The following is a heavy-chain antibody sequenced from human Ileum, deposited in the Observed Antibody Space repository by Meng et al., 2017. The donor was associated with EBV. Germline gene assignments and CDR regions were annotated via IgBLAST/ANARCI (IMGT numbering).Heavy chain of an antibody. CDR3: ALRPRQLLRGWFDS. V-gene: IGHV2-5*01. D-gene: IGHD6-13*01. Sequence: QIPLKESAPPVVKPTQTLTLTCTFSGFSLSTSGVGVGWIRQPPGKALEWLAMIYGQGDKHYSPSLTSRLTITKDTSKNQVVLTMTNMDSVDTATYYCALRPRQLLRGWFDSWGQGALVTVSS. CDR1: GFSLSTSGVG. CDR2: IYGQGDK. J-gene: IGHJ5*01.